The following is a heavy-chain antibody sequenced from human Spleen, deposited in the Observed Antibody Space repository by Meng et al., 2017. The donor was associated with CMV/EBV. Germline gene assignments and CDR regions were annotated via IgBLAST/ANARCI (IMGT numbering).Heavy chain of an antibody. CDR1: GFTFSSYA. CDR3: ARSGAFDY. CDR2: ISYDGSNK. V-gene: IGHV3-30-3*01. J-gene: IGHJ4*02. D-gene: IGHD1-14*01. Sequence: VPLVEVGGGVVQPGRSLRLSCAASGFTFSSYAMPWVRQAPGKGLEWVAVISYDGSNKYYADSVKGRFTISRDNSKNTLYLQMNSLRAEDTAVYYCARSGAFDYWGQGTLVTVSS.